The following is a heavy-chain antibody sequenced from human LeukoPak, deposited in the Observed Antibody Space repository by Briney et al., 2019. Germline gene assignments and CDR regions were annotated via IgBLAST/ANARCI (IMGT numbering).Heavy chain of an antibody. J-gene: IGHJ6*02. V-gene: IGHV1-18*01. D-gene: IGHD3-10*01. Sequence: ASVKVSCKASGYTFTTYGINWVRQAPGQGPEWMGWIGAHSGNTNYAQKVQGRVTMTTETSTSTAYMELRSLRSDDTVVYYCARGDYFGSGTPRPLDYGMDVWGQGTTVTVSS. CDR1: GYTFTTYG. CDR3: ARGDYFGSGTPRPLDYGMDV. CDR2: IGAHSGNT.